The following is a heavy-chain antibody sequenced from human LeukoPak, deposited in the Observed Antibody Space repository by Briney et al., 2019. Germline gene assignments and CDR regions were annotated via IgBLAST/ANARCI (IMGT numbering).Heavy chain of an antibody. CDR2: IRSSSSTI. CDR1: GFTFNTYS. J-gene: IGHJ4*02. CDR3: ARVYNSSWYDY. V-gene: IGHV3-48*01. Sequence: GGSLRLSCAASGFTFNTYSMNWVRQAPGKGLEWVSYIRSSSSTIKYADSVKGRFTISRDNAKNSLFLQMNSLRAEDTAVYYCARVYNSSWYDYWGQGTLVTVSS. D-gene: IGHD6-13*01.